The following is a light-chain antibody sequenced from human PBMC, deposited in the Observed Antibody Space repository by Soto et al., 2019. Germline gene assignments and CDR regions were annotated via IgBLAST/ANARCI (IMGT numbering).Light chain of an antibody. Sequence: EIVMTQSPATLSVSPGEGVTLSCRASQSVDTNLAWYKQKPGQAPSLLIYGASSRATGIPPRFSGSGSGTQFTLTITSLKSEDFEVYFCQQYTGPPTTFGQGTRLEIK. J-gene: IGKJ5*01. V-gene: IGKV3-15*01. CDR3: QQYTGPPTT. CDR2: GAS. CDR1: QSVDTN.